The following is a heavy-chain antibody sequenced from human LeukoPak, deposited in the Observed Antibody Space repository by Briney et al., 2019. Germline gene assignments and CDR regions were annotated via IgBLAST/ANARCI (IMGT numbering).Heavy chain of an antibody. J-gene: IGHJ4*02. CDR1: GASISSTSYY. CDR3: ARHRYSGSYSLFDY. V-gene: IGHV4-39*01. CDR2: ISYSGST. Sequence: SETLSLTCTVSGASISSTSYYWGWIRQPPGLGLEWIGSISYSGSTYYNPSLKSRVTISIDTSRKQFSLNLRSVTDADTAVYYCARHRYSGSYSLFDYWSQGTLVTVSS. D-gene: IGHD1-26*01.